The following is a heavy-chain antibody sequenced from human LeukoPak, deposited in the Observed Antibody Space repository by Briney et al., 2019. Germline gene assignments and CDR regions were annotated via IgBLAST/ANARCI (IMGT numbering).Heavy chain of an antibody. CDR1: GYTFTSYA. CDR2: INAGNGNT. D-gene: IGHD3-22*01. J-gene: IGHJ4*02. CDR3: ARGYYYDSSGYYPPVFDY. V-gene: IGHV1-3*01. Sequence: ASVKVSCKASGYTFTSYAMHWVRQAPGQRLEWMGRINAGNGNTKYSQKFQGRVTITRDTSASTAYMELSSLRSEDTAVYYCARGYYYDSSGYYPPVFDYWGQGTLVTVSS.